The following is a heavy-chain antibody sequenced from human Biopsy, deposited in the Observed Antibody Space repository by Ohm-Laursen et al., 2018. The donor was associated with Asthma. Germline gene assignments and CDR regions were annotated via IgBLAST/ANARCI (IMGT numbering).Heavy chain of an antibody. J-gene: IGHJ4*02. CDR1: GGSISVSNW. CDR2: IYHLGNA. D-gene: IGHD3-22*01. Sequence: SETLSLTCDVSGGSISVSNWWSWVRQPPGRGLERIGQIYHLGNANYNPSLKSRVTMSVDKSKNQFSLKLTSVTAADTAVYFCARRWRSYDSSNYYLDQWGQGTLVTVSS. CDR3: ARRWRSYDSSNYYLDQ. V-gene: IGHV4-4*02.